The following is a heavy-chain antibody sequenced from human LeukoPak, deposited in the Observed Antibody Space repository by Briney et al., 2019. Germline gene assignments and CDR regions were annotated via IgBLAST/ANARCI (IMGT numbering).Heavy chain of an antibody. V-gene: IGHV4-39*07. D-gene: IGHD3-22*01. CDR2: IYHSGST. CDR1: GGSISTSGYY. J-gene: IGHJ4*02. Sequence: SETLSLTCTVSGGSISTSGYYWGWIRQPPGKGLEWIGNIYHSGSTYYNPSLKSRVSISVDTSKNHLSLDLSSVTAADSAIYYCARDYRMTMLVDWGQGTLVTVSS. CDR3: ARDYRMTMLVD.